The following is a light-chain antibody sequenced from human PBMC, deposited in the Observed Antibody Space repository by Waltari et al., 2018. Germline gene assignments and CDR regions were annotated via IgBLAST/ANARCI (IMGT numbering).Light chain of an antibody. CDR3: QQTYFTVET. CDR1: QSISAY. CDR2: ATS. V-gene: IGKV1-39*01. Sequence: DIQMTQSPSSLSASVGDRVTITCRASQSISAYLNWYQQKPGKAPNLLIYATSSLQSGVPSRFSGSGSGTDFTLTISSLQPEEFATYFCQQTYFTVETFGPGTKVDIK. J-gene: IGKJ3*01.